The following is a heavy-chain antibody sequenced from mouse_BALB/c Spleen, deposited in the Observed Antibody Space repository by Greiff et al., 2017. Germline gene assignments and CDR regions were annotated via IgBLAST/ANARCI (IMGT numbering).Heavy chain of an antibody. CDR2: ISSGGST. J-gene: IGHJ3*01. CDR3: ARYGITTVAWFAY. D-gene: IGHD2-4*01. CDR1: GFTFSSYA. Sequence: EVKVVESGGGLVKPGGSLKLSCAASGFTFSSYAMSWVRQTPEKRLEWVASISSGGSTYYPDSVKGRFTNSRDNARNILYLQMSSLRSEYTAMYFCARYGITTVAWFAYWGQGTLATVSA. V-gene: IGHV5-6-5*01.